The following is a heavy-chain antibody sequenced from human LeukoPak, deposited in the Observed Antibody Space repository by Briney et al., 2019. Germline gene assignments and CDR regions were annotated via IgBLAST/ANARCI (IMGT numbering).Heavy chain of an antibody. J-gene: IGHJ6*02. CDR1: VGTFSSYA. Sequence: GASVKVSCKASVGTFSSYAISWVREAPGQGLEWMGGIIPIFGTANYAQTFQGRVTITADESTSTAYTELSSLRSEDTAVYYCARDKMRGYCSGGSCYSYGMDVWGQGTTVTVSS. CDR2: IIPIFGTA. V-gene: IGHV1-69*13. D-gene: IGHD2-15*01. CDR3: ARDKMRGYCSGGSCYSYGMDV.